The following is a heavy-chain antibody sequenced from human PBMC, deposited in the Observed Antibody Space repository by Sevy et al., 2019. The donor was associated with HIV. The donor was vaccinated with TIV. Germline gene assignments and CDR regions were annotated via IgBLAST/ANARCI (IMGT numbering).Heavy chain of an antibody. CDR2: ISYDGSNK. Sequence: GGSLRLSCAASGFTFSSYAMHWVRQAPGKGLEWVAVISYDGSNKYYADSVKGRFTISRDNSKNTLYLQMNSLRAEDTAVYYCARDLRMRLIQFPRYWGQGTLVTVSS. J-gene: IGHJ4*02. D-gene: IGHD2-8*01. CDR3: ARDLRMRLIQFPRY. CDR1: GFTFSSYA. V-gene: IGHV3-30-3*01.